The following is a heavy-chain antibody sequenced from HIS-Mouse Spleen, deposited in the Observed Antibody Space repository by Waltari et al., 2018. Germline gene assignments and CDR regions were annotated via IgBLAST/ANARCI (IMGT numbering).Heavy chain of an antibody. V-gene: IGHV1-8*01. CDR1: GYTFTRYD. D-gene: IGHD7-27*01. CDR2: MNRNSGNT. Sequence: QVQLVQSGAEVKKPGASVKVSCKASGYTFTRYDLTCVRRATGQGLEWMGWMNRNSGNTGYAQKFQGRVTMTRNTSISTAYMELSSLRSEDTAVYYCAREGELGMYAFDIWGQGTMVTVSS. CDR3: AREGELGMYAFDI. J-gene: IGHJ3*02.